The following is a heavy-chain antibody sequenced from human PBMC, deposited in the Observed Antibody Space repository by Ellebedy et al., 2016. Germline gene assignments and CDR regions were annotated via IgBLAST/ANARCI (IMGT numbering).Heavy chain of an antibody. CDR1: GYIFTNYY. CDR2: VNPDGGSP. D-gene: IGHD6-19*01. CDR3: ARRDGDSGWSLFDY. V-gene: IGHV1-46*01. Sequence: ASVKVSXKASGYIFTNYYMHWVRQAPGQGLEWMGIVNPDGGSPTYAQKFQGRATMTRDTSTNTVYMELSSLRSDDTAVYYCARRDGDSGWSLFDYWGQGTLVTVSS. J-gene: IGHJ4*02.